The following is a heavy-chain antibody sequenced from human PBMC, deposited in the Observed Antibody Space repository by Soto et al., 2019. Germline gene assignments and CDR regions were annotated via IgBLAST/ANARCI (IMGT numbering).Heavy chain of an antibody. V-gene: IGHV4-39*01. Sequence: QLQLQESGPGLVKPLETLSLICTVSGGAVYADGYYWGWIRQPPGKGLGWIGNIYYSGTSYYNPSLKSRVTISIDTSKNQFSLKINSVTAADTAVYYCARRSGGRCYNYWGQGTLVTVSS. D-gene: IGHD2-15*01. CDR3: ARRSGGRCYNY. CDR1: GGAVYADGYY. CDR2: IYYSGTS. J-gene: IGHJ4*02.